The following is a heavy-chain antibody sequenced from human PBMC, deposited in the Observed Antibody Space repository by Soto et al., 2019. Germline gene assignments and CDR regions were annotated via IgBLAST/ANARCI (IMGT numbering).Heavy chain of an antibody. V-gene: IGHV3-23*01. D-gene: IGHD1-26*01. J-gene: IGHJ4*02. CDR3: AKGGSYLYYFDY. Sequence: GGSLRLSCLASAFTFSSYAVSRVRQAPGKGLEWVSAISGSGGSTYYADSVKGRFTISRDNSKNTLYLQMNSLRAEDTAVYYCAKGGSYLYYFDYWGQGTLVTVSS. CDR2: ISGSGGST. CDR1: AFTFSSYA.